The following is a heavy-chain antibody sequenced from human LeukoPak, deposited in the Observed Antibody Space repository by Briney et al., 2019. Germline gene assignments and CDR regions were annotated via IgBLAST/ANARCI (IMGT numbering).Heavy chain of an antibody. CDR1: GFTFSSYS. V-gene: IGHV3-21*01. Sequence: GGSLRLSCAASGFTFSSYSMNWVRQAPGKGLEWVSSITSSSSYIYYADSVKGRFTISRDNAKNSLYLQMNSLRVEDTAVYYCARVGCSGGSCYPGGDYFDYWGQGTLVTVSS. CDR2: ITSSSSYI. CDR3: ARVGCSGGSCYPGGDYFDY. J-gene: IGHJ4*02. D-gene: IGHD2-15*01.